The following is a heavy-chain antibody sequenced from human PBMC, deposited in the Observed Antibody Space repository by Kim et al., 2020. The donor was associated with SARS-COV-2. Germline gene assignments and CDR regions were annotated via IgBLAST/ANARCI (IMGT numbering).Heavy chain of an antibody. CDR2: SNT. V-gene: IGHV3-33*01. J-gene: IGHJ4*02. D-gene: IGHD6-6*01. CDR3: ATLSSSFDY. Sequence: SNTYYADAVKVRFSNSRANSKNTLFRQMNSLGVEVTAVYYCATLSSSFDYWGQGTLVTVSS.